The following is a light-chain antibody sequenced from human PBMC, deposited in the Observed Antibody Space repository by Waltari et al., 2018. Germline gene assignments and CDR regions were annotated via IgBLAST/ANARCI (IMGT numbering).Light chain of an antibody. CDR2: RAS. Sequence: RVTITCRASQSITNWLAWYQQKPGKAPKLLIYRASNLESGVPSRFSGSGSETEFTLTISSLQPDDFATYYCQQYDNYWTFGQGTKVEIK. CDR3: QQYDNYWT. CDR1: QSITNW. V-gene: IGKV1-5*03. J-gene: IGKJ1*01.